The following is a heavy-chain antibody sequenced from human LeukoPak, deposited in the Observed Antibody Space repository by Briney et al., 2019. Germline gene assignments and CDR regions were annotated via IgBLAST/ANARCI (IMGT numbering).Heavy chain of an antibody. CDR2: ISSSGSTI. D-gene: IGHD1-26*01. J-gene: IGHJ4*02. Sequence: GGSLSLSCAASGFTFNIYGMNWVRQAPGKGLEWISYISSSGSTIYYADSVKGRFTISRDNAKKSLYLQMNSLRAEDTAVYYCARDGVGASDNFDYWGQGTLVTVSS. CDR3: ARDGVGASDNFDY. CDR1: GFTFNIYG. V-gene: IGHV3-48*04.